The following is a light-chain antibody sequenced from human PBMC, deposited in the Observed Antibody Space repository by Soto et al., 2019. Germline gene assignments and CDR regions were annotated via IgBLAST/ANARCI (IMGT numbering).Light chain of an antibody. CDR2: EVT. CDR3: CSYAGTSSYD. V-gene: IGLV2-23*02. Sequence: QSALTQPASVSGSLGQAITISRTGTSSDVGGYNLVSWYQQHPGKAPKLMIYEVTKRPSGVSNRFSASKSGDTASLTISGLQAEDEADYYCCSYAGTSSYDFGTGTKVTVL. J-gene: IGLJ1*01. CDR1: SSDVGGYNL.